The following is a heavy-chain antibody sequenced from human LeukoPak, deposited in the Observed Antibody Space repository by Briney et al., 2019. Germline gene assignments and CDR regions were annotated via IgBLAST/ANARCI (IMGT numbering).Heavy chain of an antibody. CDR1: GFTFSNAW. V-gene: IGHV3-15*07. D-gene: IGHD1-1*01. Sequence: PGGSLRLSCAASGFTFSNAWMNWVRQAPGKGLEWVGRIKSKTDGGTTDYAAPVKGRFTISRDDSKNTLYLQMNSLKTEDTAVYYCARRLPKPARAFDIWGQGTMVTVSS. CDR2: IKSKTDGGTT. CDR3: ARRLPKPARAFDI. J-gene: IGHJ3*02.